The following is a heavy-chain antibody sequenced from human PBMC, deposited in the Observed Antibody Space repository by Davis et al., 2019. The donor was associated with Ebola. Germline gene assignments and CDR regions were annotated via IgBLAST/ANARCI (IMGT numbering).Heavy chain of an antibody. J-gene: IGHJ6*02. CDR1: GFTFSSYW. V-gene: IGHV3-7*01. CDR2: IKQDGSDK. CDR3: ARIYFFYNGMDV. Sequence: PGGSLRLSCAASGFTFSSYWMSWVRQAPGKGLEWVANIKQDGSDKNYVDSVKGRFTISRDNAKNSLYLQMNSLRADDTAVYYCARIYFFYNGMDVWGQGTTVTVS. D-gene: IGHD3-9*01.